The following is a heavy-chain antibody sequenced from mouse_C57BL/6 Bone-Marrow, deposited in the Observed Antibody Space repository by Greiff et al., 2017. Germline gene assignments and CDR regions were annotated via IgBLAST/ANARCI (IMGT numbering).Heavy chain of an antibody. CDR2: IDPENGDT. CDR3: TTPYYDDAPRGFAY. D-gene: IGHD2-4*01. CDR1: GFNIKDDY. V-gene: IGHV14-4*01. Sequence: VQLQQSGAELVRPGASVKLSCTASGFNIKDDYMHWVKQRPEPGLEWIGRIDPENGDTAYASKFQGKATITADTSSNTAYLQPISLTSEDTAVYYCTTPYYDDAPRGFAYWGQGTPVTVSS. J-gene: IGHJ3*01.